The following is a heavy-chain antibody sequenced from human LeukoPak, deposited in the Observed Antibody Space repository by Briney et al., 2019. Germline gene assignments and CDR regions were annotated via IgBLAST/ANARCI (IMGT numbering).Heavy chain of an antibody. D-gene: IGHD3-9*01. CDR2: ISSNSNYI. V-gene: IGHV3-21*01. CDR3: ARDWLRYFDWLPFDY. Sequence: GGSLRLSCAASGFTFSSYSMNWVRQAPGKGLEWVSSISSNSNYIYYADSVKGRFTISRDNAKNSLYLQMSSLRAEDTAVYYCARDWLRYFDWLPFDYWGQGTLVTVSS. J-gene: IGHJ4*02. CDR1: GFTFSSYS.